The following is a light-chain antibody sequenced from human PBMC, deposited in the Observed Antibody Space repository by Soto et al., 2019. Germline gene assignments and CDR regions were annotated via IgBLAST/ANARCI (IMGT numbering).Light chain of an antibody. CDR3: QQFRSSPLT. Sequence: IVFSQSPGTVSLSQGERATLSCRASQSISINYLAWYQQKPGQAPRLLIYGASSRASGIPDRFSGSGSGTDFTLTISRVEPEDFAVYYCQQFRSSPLTFGGGTKADIK. J-gene: IGKJ4*01. V-gene: IGKV3-20*01. CDR1: QSISINY. CDR2: GAS.